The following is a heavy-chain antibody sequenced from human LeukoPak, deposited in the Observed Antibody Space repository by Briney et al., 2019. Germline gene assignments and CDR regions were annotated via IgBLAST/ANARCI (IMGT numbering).Heavy chain of an antibody. CDR1: GGTFSSYA. D-gene: IGHD6-19*01. Sequence: ASVKVSCKASGGTFSSYAISWVRQAPGQGLEWMGGIIPIFGTANYAQEFQGRVTMTRDTSTSTVYMELSSLRSEDTAVYYCASYHSSGWYGAFDIWGQGTMVTVSS. CDR2: IIPIFGTA. J-gene: IGHJ3*02. V-gene: IGHV1-69*05. CDR3: ASYHSSGWYGAFDI.